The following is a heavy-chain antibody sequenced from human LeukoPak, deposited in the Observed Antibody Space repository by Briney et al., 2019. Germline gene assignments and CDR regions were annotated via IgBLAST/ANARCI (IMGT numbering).Heavy chain of an antibody. CDR3: ARGTYSGSSYPGY. CDR1: GFTFSSYA. V-gene: IGHV3-30-3*01. J-gene: IGHJ4*02. CDR2: ISNDGSNK. D-gene: IGHD1-26*01. Sequence: PGGSLRLSCAASGFTFSSYAMPWVRQAPGKGLEWVAVISNDGSNKDYADSVKGRFTISRDNTKNTMYLQMNSLRAEDTAVYYCARGTYSGSSYPGYWGQGTLVTVSS.